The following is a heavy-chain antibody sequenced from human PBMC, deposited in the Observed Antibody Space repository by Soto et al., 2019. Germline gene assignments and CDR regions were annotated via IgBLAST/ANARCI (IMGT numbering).Heavy chain of an antibody. Sequence: GASVKVSCKASGYSFTAYCVHWVRQAPGQGLEWMGWINPNSGGTNYAQRLQGRVAMTTDTSTNTAYMELNSLKSDDTALYFCARSSGTYSDFDYWGQGTQVTVSS. D-gene: IGHD1-26*01. J-gene: IGHJ4*01. V-gene: IGHV1-2*02. CDR3: ARSSGTYSDFDY. CDR1: GYSFTAYC. CDR2: INPNSGGT.